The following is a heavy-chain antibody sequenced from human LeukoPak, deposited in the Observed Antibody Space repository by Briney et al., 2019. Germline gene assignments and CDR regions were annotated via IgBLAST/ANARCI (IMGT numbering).Heavy chain of an antibody. D-gene: IGHD6-19*01. V-gene: IGHV3-23*01. CDR3: AKMTVAGTFFDY. CDR2: ISGSGGST. CDR1: GFTFSSYA. J-gene: IGHJ4*02. Sequence: PGGSLRLSCAASGFTFSSYAMSWVRQGPGKGLEWVSAISGSGGSTYYADSVKGRFTISRDNSKNTLYLQMNSLRAEDTAVYYCAKMTVAGTFFDYWGQGTLVTVSS.